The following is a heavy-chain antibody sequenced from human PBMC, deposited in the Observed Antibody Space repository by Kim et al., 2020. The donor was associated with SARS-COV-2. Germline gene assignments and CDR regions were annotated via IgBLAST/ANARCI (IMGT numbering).Heavy chain of an antibody. CDR3: XKDQXXGWFXXLYGXDV. J-gene: IGHJ6*01. CDR2: XYSGGXST. Sequence: GGSLRLSCAASGFTFSSYAMSWVRQAPGKGLXWVSVXYSGGXSTYYADSVKGRXXSSRXXSKNXXYLXXTSLXXEDTXXYYXXKDQXXGWFXXLYGXDVWXXGTTXXVS. CDR1: GFTFSSYA. D-gene: IGHD6-19*01. V-gene: IGHV3-23*03.